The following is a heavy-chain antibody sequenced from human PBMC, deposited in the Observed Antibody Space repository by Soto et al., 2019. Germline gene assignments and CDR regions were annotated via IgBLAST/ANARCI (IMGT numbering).Heavy chain of an antibody. CDR2: ISYDGSNK. D-gene: IGHD5-18*01. Sequence: GGSLRLSCAASGFTFSSYGMHWFRQAPGKGLEWVAVISYDGSNKYYADSVKGRFTISRDNSKNTLYLQMNSLRAEDTAVYYCAKAHLLGTVGYYGMDVWGQGTTVTVSS. V-gene: IGHV3-30*18. CDR1: GFTFSSYG. CDR3: AKAHLLGTVGYYGMDV. J-gene: IGHJ6*02.